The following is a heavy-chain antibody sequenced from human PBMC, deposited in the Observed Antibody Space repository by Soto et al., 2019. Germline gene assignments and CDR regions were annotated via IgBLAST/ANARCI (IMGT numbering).Heavy chain of an antibody. CDR2: ISYDGSNK. V-gene: IGHV3-30*18. CDR3: AKVARNTYGY. D-gene: IGHD2-21*01. Sequence: QVQLVESGGGVVQPGRSLRLSCAASGFTFSSYGMHWVRQAPGKGLEWVAVISYDGSNKYYADSVKGRFTISRDNSKNTLYLQMNSLRVEDTAVYYCAKVARNTYGYWGQGTLVTVSS. CDR1: GFTFSSYG. J-gene: IGHJ4*02.